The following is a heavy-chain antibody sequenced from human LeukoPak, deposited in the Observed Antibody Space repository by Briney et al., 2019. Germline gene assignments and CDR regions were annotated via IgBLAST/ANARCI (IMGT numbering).Heavy chain of an antibody. CDR2: IYDSGST. CDR1: GDSISSYY. CDR3: ARLVSYYYDR. D-gene: IGHD3-22*01. Sequence: SETLSLTCTVSGDSISSYYWSWIRQPPGKGLEWIGNIYDSGSTNYNPSLKSRVAISVDTSKNQFSLKLSSVTAADTAVYYCARLVSYYYDRWGQGTLVTVSS. V-gene: IGHV4-59*08. J-gene: IGHJ4*02.